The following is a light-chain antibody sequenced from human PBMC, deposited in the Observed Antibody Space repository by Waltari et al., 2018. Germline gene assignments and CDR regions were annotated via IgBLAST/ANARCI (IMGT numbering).Light chain of an antibody. CDR3: SSFTSRHLYV. CDR2: EVN. J-gene: IGLJ1*01. CDR1: SSSVGGYNY. Sequence: QSALTQPASVSGSPGQSIPISCTGSSSSVGGYNYVSWYQQYPGKVPKIMIYEVNNRPSGVSSRFSGSKSGNTASLTISGLQADDEADYYCSSFTSRHLYVFGTGTAVTVL. V-gene: IGLV2-14*01.